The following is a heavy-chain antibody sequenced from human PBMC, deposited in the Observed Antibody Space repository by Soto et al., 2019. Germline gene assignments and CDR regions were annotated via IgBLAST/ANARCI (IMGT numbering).Heavy chain of an antibody. J-gene: IGHJ4*01. CDR1: GGSFSGYY. CDR2: INHSGST. Sequence: SETLSLTCAVYGGSFSGYYWSWIRQPPGKGLEWIGEINHSGSTNYNPSLKSRVTISVDTSKNQFSLKLSSVTAADTAVYYCARDIGNKTSRSGSYSFDYWRHGTLVTVSS. CDR3: ARDIGNKTSRSGSYSFDY. V-gene: IGHV4-34*01. D-gene: IGHD3-10*01.